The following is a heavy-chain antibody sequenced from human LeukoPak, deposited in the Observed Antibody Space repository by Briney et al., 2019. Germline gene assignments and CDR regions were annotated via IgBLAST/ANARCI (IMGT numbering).Heavy chain of an antibody. CDR1: GFTFSTYV. Sequence: GGSLRLSCAASGFTFSTYVMSWVRQAPGKGLEWVSGISGSGDNTYYADSVKGRFTISRDNSKNTLHLQMNSLRAEDTAVNYCAKGSGYDTDFDYWGQGTLATVSS. V-gene: IGHV3-23*01. CDR2: ISGSGDNT. J-gene: IGHJ4*02. CDR3: AKGSGYDTDFDY. D-gene: IGHD3-9*01.